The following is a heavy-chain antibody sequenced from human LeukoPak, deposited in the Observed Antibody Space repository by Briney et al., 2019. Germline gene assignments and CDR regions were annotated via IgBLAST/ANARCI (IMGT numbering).Heavy chain of an antibody. V-gene: IGHV3-30-3*01. CDR1: GFTFSDYT. J-gene: IGHJ4*02. Sequence: GRSLRLSCAASGFTFSDYTMDWVRQAPGKGLEWVAVISYDGTNKYYADSVKGRFTISRDNSKNTLYLQMSSLRAEDTAVYCCATVGSSTWYYFDYWGQGTLVTVSS. CDR3: ATVGSSTWYYFDY. CDR2: ISYDGTNK. D-gene: IGHD6-13*01.